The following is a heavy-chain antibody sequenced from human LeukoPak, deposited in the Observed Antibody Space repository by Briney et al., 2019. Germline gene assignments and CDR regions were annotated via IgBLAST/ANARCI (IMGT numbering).Heavy chain of an antibody. CDR1: GFTFSSYG. CDR3: AKDRRPYDSSGYLGH. CDR2: IRFDGSNK. Sequence: PGGSLRLSCAASGFTFSSYGMDWVRQAPGKGLGWVAFIRFDGSNKYYTDSVKCRFSISRDNSKNTMYLQMNSLRAEDTAVYYCAKDRRPYDSSGYLGHWGQGTLVTVSS. V-gene: IGHV3-30*02. J-gene: IGHJ4*02. D-gene: IGHD3-22*01.